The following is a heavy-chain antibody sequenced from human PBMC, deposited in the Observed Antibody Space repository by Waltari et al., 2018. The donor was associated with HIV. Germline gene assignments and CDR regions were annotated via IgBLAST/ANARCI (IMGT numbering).Heavy chain of an antibody. CDR3: ARASHYIEFSTFDGDYYFDL. CDR2: INSDGSTR. Sequence: VQLLESGGGSLKTGGSLQLSCAGSAFSARNPRMARVRPGPGKGLVWVARINSDGSTRNYADAVKGRFVISRDNSRNTVYLQLNSVKVEDTAVYFCARASHYIEFSTFDGDYYFDLWGRGTRVAVSS. J-gene: IGHJ4*02. D-gene: IGHD3-9*01. CDR1: AFSARNPR. V-gene: IGHV3-74*01.